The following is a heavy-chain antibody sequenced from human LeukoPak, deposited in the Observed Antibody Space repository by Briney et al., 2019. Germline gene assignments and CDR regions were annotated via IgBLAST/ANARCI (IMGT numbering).Heavy chain of an antibody. CDR1: GFTFSRYS. D-gene: IGHD3-10*01. Sequence: GGSLRLSCAASGFTFSRYSMNWVRQAPGKGLEWVSSISSSSSSIYYADSVKGRFTISRDNAKNSLYLQMNSLRAEDTAVYYCARGGGPRLWFGESWGQGTLVTVSS. CDR2: ISSSSSSI. V-gene: IGHV3-21*01. J-gene: IGHJ4*02. CDR3: ARGGGPRLWFGES.